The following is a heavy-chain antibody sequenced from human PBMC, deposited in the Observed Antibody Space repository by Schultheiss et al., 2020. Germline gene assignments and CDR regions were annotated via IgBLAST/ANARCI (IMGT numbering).Heavy chain of an antibody. V-gene: IGHV5-51*01. CDR3: ARAAYGDFRYFQH. D-gene: IGHD4-17*01. J-gene: IGHJ1*01. CDR1: GYSFTSYW. Sequence: GESLKISCKGSGYSFTSYWIGWVRQMPGKGLEWMGIIYPGDSETRDSPSLQGHVTISADKSINTAYLQWRSLKASDTAIYYCARAAYGDFRYFQHWGQGTLVTVSS. CDR2: IYPGDSET.